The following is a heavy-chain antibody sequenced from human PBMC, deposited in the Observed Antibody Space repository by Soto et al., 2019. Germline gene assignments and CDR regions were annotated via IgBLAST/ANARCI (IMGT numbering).Heavy chain of an antibody. CDR1: GYTFTSYA. CDR2: INAGNGNT. D-gene: IGHD6-19*01. Sequence: GASVKVSCKASGYTFTSYAMHWVRQAPGQRLKWMGWINAGNGNTKYSQKFQGRVTITRDTSASTAYMELSSLRSEDTAVYYCASIVRSSGWYGVIWGQGTMVTVSS. CDR3: ASIVRSSGWYGVI. J-gene: IGHJ3*02. V-gene: IGHV1-3*01.